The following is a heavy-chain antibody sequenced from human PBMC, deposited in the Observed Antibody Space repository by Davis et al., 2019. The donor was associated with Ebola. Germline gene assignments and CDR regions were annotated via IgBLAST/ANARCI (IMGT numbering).Heavy chain of an antibody. CDR1: GGSFSGYY. J-gene: IGHJ4*02. Sequence: MPSETLSLTCAVYGGSFSGYYWSWIRQPPGKGLEWIGEINHSGSTNYNPSLKSRVTISVDTSKNQFSLKLSSVTAADTAVYYCARGDSNPFDYWGQGTLVTVSS. CDR3: ARGDSNPFDY. CDR2: INHSGST. D-gene: IGHD4-11*01. V-gene: IGHV4-34*01.